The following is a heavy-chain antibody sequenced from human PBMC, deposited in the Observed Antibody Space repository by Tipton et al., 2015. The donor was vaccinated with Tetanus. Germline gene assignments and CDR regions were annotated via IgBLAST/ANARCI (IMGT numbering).Heavy chain of an antibody. CDR1: GGSISTYH. D-gene: IGHD6-19*01. J-gene: IGHJ5*02. CDR2: IYYSGTT. CDR3: VRSSPIRVADKWGVDWFDP. V-gene: IGHV4-59*07. Sequence: TLSLTCTVSGGSISTYHWNWIRQPPGKGLEWIGYIYYSGTTKYNPSLKSRVTMSVDTSKNQFSLRLNSVTAADTAMYYCVRSSPIRVADKWGVDWFDPWGQGTLVTVSS.